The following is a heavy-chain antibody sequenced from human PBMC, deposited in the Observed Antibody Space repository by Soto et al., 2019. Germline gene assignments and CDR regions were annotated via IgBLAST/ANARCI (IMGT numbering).Heavy chain of an antibody. J-gene: IGHJ4*02. CDR3: AREGDSSSWWNKPLSEYYFDY. Sequence: SETLSLTCAVYGGSFSGYYWSWIRQPPGKGLEWIGEINHSGSTNYNPSLKSRVTISVDTSKNQFSLKLSSVTAADTAVYYCAREGDSSSWWNKPLSEYYFDYWGQGTLVTVSS. CDR1: GGSFSGYY. D-gene: IGHD6-13*01. CDR2: INHSGST. V-gene: IGHV4-34*01.